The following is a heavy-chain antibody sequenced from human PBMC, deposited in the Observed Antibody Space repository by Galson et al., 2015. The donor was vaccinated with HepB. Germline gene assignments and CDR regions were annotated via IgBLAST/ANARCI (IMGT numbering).Heavy chain of an antibody. CDR3: ARVLVVVPAAMFAFDI. CDR1: GYTFTSYA. D-gene: IGHD2-2*01. V-gene: IGHV1-3*01. CDR2: INAGNGNT. J-gene: IGHJ3*02. Sequence: SVKVSCKASGYTFTSYAMHWVRQAPGQRLEWMGWINAGNGNTKYSQKFQGRVTITRDTSASTAYMELSSLRSEDTAVYYCARVLVVVPAAMFAFDIWGQGTMVTVSS.